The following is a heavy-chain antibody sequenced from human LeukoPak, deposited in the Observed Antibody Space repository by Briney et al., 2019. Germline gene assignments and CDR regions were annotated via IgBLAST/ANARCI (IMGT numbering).Heavy chain of an antibody. CDR3: ARVPVGATR. V-gene: IGHV3-30-3*01. Sequence: GGSLRLSCAASGFTFSSYAMHWVRQAPGKGLEWVAVISYDGSNKYYADSVKGRFTISRDNSKNTLYLQMNSLRAEDTAVYYCARVPVGATRWGQGTLVTVSS. CDR2: ISYDGSNK. D-gene: IGHD1-26*01. J-gene: IGHJ4*02. CDR1: GFTFSSYA.